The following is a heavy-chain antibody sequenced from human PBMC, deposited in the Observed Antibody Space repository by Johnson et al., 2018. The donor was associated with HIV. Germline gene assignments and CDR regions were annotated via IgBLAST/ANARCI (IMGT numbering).Heavy chain of an antibody. CDR2: ISWNSGSI. CDR3: ARKGDAFDI. V-gene: IGHV3-20*04. J-gene: IGHJ3*02. Sequence: VQLVESGGGLVQPGGSLRLSCAASGFTFSSYGMSWVRQAPGKGLEWVSGISWNSGSIGYADSVKGRFTISRDNGRNSLYLQMNSLRAEDTAVYYCARKGDAFDIWGQGTKVTVSS. CDR1: GFTFSSYG.